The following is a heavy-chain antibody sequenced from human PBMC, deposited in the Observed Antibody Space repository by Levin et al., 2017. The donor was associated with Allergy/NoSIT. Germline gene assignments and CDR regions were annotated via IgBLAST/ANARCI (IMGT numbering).Heavy chain of an antibody. J-gene: IGHJ4*02. CDR2: ISFDGRSK. CDR1: GFTFSSFA. CDR3: ARSFTPAGTYIDY. D-gene: IGHD6-13*01. V-gene: IGHV3-30*04. Sequence: GESLKISCAASGFTFSSFAMHWVRQAPGKGLEWVAAISFDGRSKYYADSVKGRFTISRDSSKNTLYLQMNTLIPVDTAVYYCARSFTPAGTYIDYWGQGTPVTVSS.